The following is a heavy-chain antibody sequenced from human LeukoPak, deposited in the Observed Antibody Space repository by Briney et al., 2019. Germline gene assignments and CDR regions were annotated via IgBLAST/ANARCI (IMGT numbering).Heavy chain of an antibody. CDR1: GFTFNSFA. J-gene: IGHJ4*02. D-gene: IGHD5-24*01. CDR3: AKERDGYNSSPLNY. Sequence: GGSLRLSCAASGFTFNSFAMSWVRQAPGKGLEWVSRITGSGGNTYYADSVKGQFTISRDNSKNTLYLQMNSLRAEDTAVYYCAKERDGYNSSPLNYWGQGTLVTVSS. V-gene: IGHV3-23*01. CDR2: ITGSGGNT.